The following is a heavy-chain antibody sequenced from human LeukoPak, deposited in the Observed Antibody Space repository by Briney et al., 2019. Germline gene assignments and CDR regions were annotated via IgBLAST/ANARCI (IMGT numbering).Heavy chain of an antibody. D-gene: IGHD2-15*01. CDR2: ISPSGGDT. CDR3: ARDHMVRSLAGTLDY. Sequence: ASVKVSCKPSGYTFTSYYLHWVRQAPGQGLEWMGIISPSGGDTTYAQRFQDRLTMTRDTSTSTVYMELSSLRSEDTAVYYCARDHMVRSLAGTLDYWGQGTLVTLSS. J-gene: IGHJ4*02. CDR1: GYTFTSYY. V-gene: IGHV1-46*01.